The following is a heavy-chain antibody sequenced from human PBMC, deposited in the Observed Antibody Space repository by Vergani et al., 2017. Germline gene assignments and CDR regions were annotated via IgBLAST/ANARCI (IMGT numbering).Heavy chain of an antibody. CDR3: ARQGTQIVVVPAASNWFDP. V-gene: IGHV4-39*01. CDR1: GGSISSSSYY. CDR2: IYYSGST. J-gene: IGHJ5*02. D-gene: IGHD2-2*01. Sequence: QVQLQESGPGLVKPSETLSLTCTVSGGSISSSSYYWGWIRQPPGKGLEWIGSIYYSGSTYYNPSLKSRVTISVDTSKNQFSLKLSSVTAADTAVYYCARQGTQIVVVPAASNWFDPGGQGTLVTVSS.